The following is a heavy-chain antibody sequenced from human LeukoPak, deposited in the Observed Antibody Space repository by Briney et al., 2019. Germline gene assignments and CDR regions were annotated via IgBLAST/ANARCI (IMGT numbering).Heavy chain of an antibody. CDR2: IKSKVDGETT. D-gene: IGHD4/OR15-4a*01. J-gene: IGHJ4*02. CDR1: RFTFSNAW. V-gene: IGHV3-15*01. CDR3: AIDEPNYAPYDFDY. Sequence: GGSVRLSCAASRFTFSNAWMNWVRQAPGKGLEWVGRIKSKVDGETTDYAAPVKGRFTISRDDSNNMVYLQMNSLKIEDTAVYYCAIDEPNYAPYDFDYWGQGTLVTVSS.